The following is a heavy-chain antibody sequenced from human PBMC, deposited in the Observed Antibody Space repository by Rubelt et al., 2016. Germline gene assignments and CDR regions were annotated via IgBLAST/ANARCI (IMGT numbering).Heavy chain of an antibody. Sequence: WVSSISGSGGSTYYADSVKGRFTISRDNPKNTLYLQMSSLRAEDTAVYYCARDMRGLRFFDYWGQGTLVTVSS. D-gene: IGHD5-12*01. V-gene: IGHV3-23*01. CDR2: ISGSGGST. CDR3: ARDMRGLRFFDY. J-gene: IGHJ4*02.